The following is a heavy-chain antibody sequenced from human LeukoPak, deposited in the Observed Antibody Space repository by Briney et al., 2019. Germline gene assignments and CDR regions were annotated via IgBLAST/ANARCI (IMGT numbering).Heavy chain of an antibody. V-gene: IGHV3-23*01. CDR2: IRGSGGST. D-gene: IGHD3-22*01. CDR3: AKVPTYYYDSSGYYYPFFDY. CDR1: GFTFSSYA. J-gene: IGHJ4*02. Sequence: GGSLRLSCAASGFTFSSYAMSWVRQAPGKGLEWVSAIRGSGGSTYYADSVKGRFTISRDNSKNTLYLQMNSLRAEDTAVYYCAKVPTYYYDSSGYYYPFFDYWGQGTLVTVSS.